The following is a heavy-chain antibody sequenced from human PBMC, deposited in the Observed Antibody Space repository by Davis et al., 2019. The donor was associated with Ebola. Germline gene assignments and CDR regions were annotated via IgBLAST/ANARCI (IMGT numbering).Heavy chain of an antibody. Sequence: AASVKVSCKVSGGTFSTDAISWVRQAPGQGLEWMGVIISVFGSTNYAQKFQGRLTITADESTSTAYMELSSLRSDDTAMYYCAREKQRRVWFGELDWFDPWGQGTLVTVSS. J-gene: IGHJ5*02. V-gene: IGHV1-69*13. CDR1: GGTFSTDA. CDR3: AREKQRRVWFGELDWFDP. CDR2: IISVFGST. D-gene: IGHD3-10*01.